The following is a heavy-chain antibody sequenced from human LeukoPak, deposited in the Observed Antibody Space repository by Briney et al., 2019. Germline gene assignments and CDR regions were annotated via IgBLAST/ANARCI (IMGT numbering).Heavy chain of an antibody. CDR1: GFTFSSYG. Sequence: GRPLRLPCAASGFTFSSYGMHWVRQAPGKGLEWVAVISYDGSNKYYADSVKGRFTISRDNSKNTLYLQMNSLRAEDTAVYYCAKDLFPYCSGGSCYVLDYWGQGTLVTVSS. V-gene: IGHV3-30*18. CDR3: AKDLFPYCSGGSCYVLDY. CDR2: ISYDGSNK. D-gene: IGHD2-15*01. J-gene: IGHJ4*02.